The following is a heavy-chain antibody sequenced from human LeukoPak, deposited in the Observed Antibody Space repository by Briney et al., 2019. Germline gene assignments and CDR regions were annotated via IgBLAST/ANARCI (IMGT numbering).Heavy chain of an antibody. J-gene: IGHJ4*02. CDR2: ISSGGSNT. CDR3: AKTSYSSSLPYY. D-gene: IGHD6-6*01. V-gene: IGHV3-23*03. Sequence: GGSLRLSSAASGFTFSTYAMSWVRQAPGKGLEWVSLISSGGSNTYNAESVKGRFTISRDNSKNTLYLQMNSLRAEDTAVYYCAKTSYSSSLPYYWGQGTLVTVSS. CDR1: GFTFSTYA.